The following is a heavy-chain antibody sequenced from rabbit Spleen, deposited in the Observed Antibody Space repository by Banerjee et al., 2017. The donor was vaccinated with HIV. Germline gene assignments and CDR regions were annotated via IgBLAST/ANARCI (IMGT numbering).Heavy chain of an antibody. J-gene: IGHJ6*01. CDR1: GIDFNNYYY. CDR3: ARDAGTSFSTYGMDL. CDR2: IQAGTSGST. Sequence: QQQLEESGGGLVKPGGTLTLTCKASGIDFNNYYYMCWVRQAPGKGLEWIACIQAGTSGSTYYAHWAKGRFTISKTSSTTVTLQMTSLTAADTATYFCARDAGTSFSTYGMDLWGQGTLVTVS. V-gene: IGHV1S45*01. D-gene: IGHD8-1*01.